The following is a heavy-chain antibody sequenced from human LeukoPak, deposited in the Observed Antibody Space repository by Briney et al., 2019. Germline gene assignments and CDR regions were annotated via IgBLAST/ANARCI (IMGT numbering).Heavy chain of an antibody. CDR2: IYHSGST. CDR3: VTYYFDSSGPKKNY. CDR1: GGSISSGGYS. D-gene: IGHD3-22*01. V-gene: IGHV4-30-2*01. J-gene: IGHJ4*02. Sequence: SQTLSLTCAVSGGSISSGGYSWSWIRQPPGKGLEWIGYIYHSGSTYYNPSLKSRVTISVDRSKNQFSLKLCSVTAADTAVYYCVTYYFDSSGPKKNYWGQGTLVTVSS.